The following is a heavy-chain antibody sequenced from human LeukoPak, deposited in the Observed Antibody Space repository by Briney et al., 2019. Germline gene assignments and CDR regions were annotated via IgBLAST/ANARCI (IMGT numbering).Heavy chain of an antibody. Sequence: GASVKVSCKVSGYTLTELSMHWVRQAPGKGLEWMGGFDPEDGETIYAQKFQGRVTMTEDTSTDTAYMELSSLRSEDTAVYYCATVSAGPGYYDSSGYYFDYWGQGTLVTVSS. D-gene: IGHD3-22*01. V-gene: IGHV1-24*01. CDR2: FDPEDGET. J-gene: IGHJ4*02. CDR1: GYTLTELS. CDR3: ATVSAGPGYYDSSGYYFDY.